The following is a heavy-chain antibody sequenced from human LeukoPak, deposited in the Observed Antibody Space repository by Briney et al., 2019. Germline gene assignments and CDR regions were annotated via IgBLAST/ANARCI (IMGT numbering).Heavy chain of an antibody. D-gene: IGHD1-1*01. CDR1: GGSISIYY. CDR3: ARDRGAWNDDGFDY. CDR2: IYTSGST. V-gene: IGHV4-4*07. J-gene: IGHJ4*02. Sequence: SETLSLTCSVSGGSISIYYWSWIRQPAGKGLEWIGRIYTSGSTNYNPSLKSRVTMSVDTSKNQFSLTLNSVTAADTAVYYCARDRGAWNDDGFDYWGQGTLVTVSS.